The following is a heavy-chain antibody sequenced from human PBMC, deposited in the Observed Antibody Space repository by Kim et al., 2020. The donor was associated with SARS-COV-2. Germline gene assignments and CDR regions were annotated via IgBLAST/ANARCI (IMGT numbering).Heavy chain of an antibody. V-gene: IGHV4-31*02. D-gene: IGHD2-21*01. J-gene: IGHJ4*02. Sequence: YNTARKSRVTISVDTSKNQSSRKLSSVTAADTAVYYCARDRSRWSGGDTLWGQGTLVTVSS. CDR3: ARDRSRWSGGDTL.